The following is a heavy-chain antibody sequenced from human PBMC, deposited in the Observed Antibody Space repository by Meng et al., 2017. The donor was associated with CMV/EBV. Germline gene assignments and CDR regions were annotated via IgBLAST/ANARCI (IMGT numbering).Heavy chain of an antibody. J-gene: IGHJ6*02. Sequence: SVKVSCKASGGTFSSYAISWVRQAPGQGLEWMGGIIPNFGTANYAQKFQGRVTITTDESTGTAYMELSSLRSEDTAVYYGARDDRPQGSGSYSHYYYYGMDVWGQGTTVTVSS. CDR1: GGTFSSYA. V-gene: IGHV1-69*05. CDR2: IIPNFGTA. CDR3: ARDDRPQGSGSYSHYYYYGMDV. D-gene: IGHD3-10*01.